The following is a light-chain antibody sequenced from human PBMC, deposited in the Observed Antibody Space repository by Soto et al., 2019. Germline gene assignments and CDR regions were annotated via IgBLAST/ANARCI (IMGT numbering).Light chain of an antibody. V-gene: IGKV3-11*01. CDR3: QHRCSWPRT. CDR1: QTVDSY. J-gene: IGKJ1*01. CDR2: DIS. Sequence: EIVLTQSPATLSLSPGERATLSCRASQTVDSYLAWYQQKPGQAPRLLIHDISERATGIPARVSVSGSGTALSLTISSLEPEDLAVYYCQHRCSWPRTFSQGTKVEI.